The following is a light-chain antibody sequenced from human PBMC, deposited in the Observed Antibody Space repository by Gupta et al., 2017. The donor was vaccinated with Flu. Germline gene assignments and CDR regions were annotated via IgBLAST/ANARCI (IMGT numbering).Light chain of an antibody. J-gene: IGLJ2*01. V-gene: IGLV3-21*02. Sequence: SSVLTQPPSVSVAPGRTAKITCGGDNIGGKSVHWYQQKPGQAPVVVFYDDRDRRSGSPARFSCSNSGNTATLTISTVEAGEEAEYDCQASQIRSDNLRGFGGGTKLTVL. CDR3: QASQIRSDNLRG. CDR1: NIGGKS. CDR2: DDR.